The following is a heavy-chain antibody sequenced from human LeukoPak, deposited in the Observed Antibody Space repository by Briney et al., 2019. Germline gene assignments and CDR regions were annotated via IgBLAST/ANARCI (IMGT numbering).Heavy chain of an antibody. Sequence: SETLSLTCTVSGGSISSSSYYWGWIRQPPGKGLEWIGSIYYSGSTYYNPSLKSRVTISVDTSKNQFSLKLSSVTAADTAVYYCARVEPGSYYNPFDYWGQGTLVTVSS. CDR2: IYYSGST. J-gene: IGHJ4*02. CDR1: GGSISSSSYY. V-gene: IGHV4-39*07. D-gene: IGHD3-10*01. CDR3: ARVEPGSYYNPFDY.